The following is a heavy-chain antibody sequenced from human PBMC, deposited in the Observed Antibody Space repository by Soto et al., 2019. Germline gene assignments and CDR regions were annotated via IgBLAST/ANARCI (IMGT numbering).Heavy chain of an antibody. CDR2: ISSSGSTI. CDR3: ARDRGAARPFDRQDAFDI. Sequence: QVQLVASGGGLVKPGGSLRLSCAASGFTFSDYYMSWIRQAPGKGLEWVSYISSSGSTIYYADSVKGRFTISRDNAKNSLYLQMNSLRAEDTAVYYCARDRGAARPFDRQDAFDIWGQGTMVTVSS. D-gene: IGHD6-6*01. CDR1: GFTFSDYY. V-gene: IGHV3-11*01. J-gene: IGHJ3*02.